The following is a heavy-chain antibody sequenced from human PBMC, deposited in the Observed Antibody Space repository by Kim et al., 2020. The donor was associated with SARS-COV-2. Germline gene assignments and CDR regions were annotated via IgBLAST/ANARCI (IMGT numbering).Heavy chain of an antibody. V-gene: IGHV1-3*04. CDR1: GYTFSNKG. J-gene: IGHJ4*01. CDR3: ARGGPFSGSGSPFDY. D-gene: IGHD3-10*01. Sequence: ASVKVSCKASGYTFSNKGMDWVRQAPGQRLAWMGWINIADGNTEYSEKFYDRLTITRDTSASASYLELSRLTSEDSGVYYFARGGPFSGSGSPFDYWG. CDR2: INIADGNT.